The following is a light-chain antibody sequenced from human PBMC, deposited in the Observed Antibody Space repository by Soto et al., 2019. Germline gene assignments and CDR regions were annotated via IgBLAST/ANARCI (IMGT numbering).Light chain of an antibody. CDR2: GAS. J-gene: IGKJ1*01. CDR1: QSVSSSY. Sequence: EIVLTQSPGTLSLSPGERATLSCRASQSVSSSYLAWYQQKPGQAPRLLMYGASTRADGIPARFTGSGSGTDFTLTISRLEPEDFAVYYCQQYGSSGTFGQGTKVDI. V-gene: IGKV3-20*01. CDR3: QQYGSSGT.